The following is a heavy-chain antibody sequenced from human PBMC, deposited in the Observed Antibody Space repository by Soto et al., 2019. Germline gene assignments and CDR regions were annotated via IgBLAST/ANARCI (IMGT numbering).Heavy chain of an antibody. CDR2: IIPIFGTA. V-gene: IGHV1-69*13. Sequence: SVKVSCKASGGTFSSYAISWVRQAPGQGLEWMGGIIPIFGTANYAQKFQGRVTITADESTSTAYMELSSLRSEDTAAYYCARGGGYCTNGVCYEIDCWGQGTLVTVSS. CDR1: GGTFSSYA. J-gene: IGHJ4*02. CDR3: ARGGGYCTNGVCYEIDC. D-gene: IGHD2-8*01.